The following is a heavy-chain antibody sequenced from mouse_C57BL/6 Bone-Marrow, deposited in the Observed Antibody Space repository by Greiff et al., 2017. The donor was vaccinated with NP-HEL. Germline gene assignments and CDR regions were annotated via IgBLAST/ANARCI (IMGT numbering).Heavy chain of an antibody. CDR2: IDPENGDT. CDR3: TPGTVGTY. V-gene: IGHV14-4*01. D-gene: IGHD1-1*01. J-gene: IGHJ3*01. Sequence: VQLQQSGAELVRPGASVKLSCTASGFNIKDDYMHWVKQRPEQGLEWIGWIDPENGDTEYASKFQGKATITADTSSNTAYLQLSSLTSEDTAVYYCTPGTVGTYWGRGTLVTVSA. CDR1: GFNIKDDY.